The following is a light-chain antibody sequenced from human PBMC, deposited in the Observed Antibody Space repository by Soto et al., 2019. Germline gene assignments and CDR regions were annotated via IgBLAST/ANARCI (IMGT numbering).Light chain of an antibody. V-gene: IGKV1-27*01. CDR1: QDISNF. Sequence: DIQMTQSPSSLSASVGDTVTITCRASQDISNFLAWYQQTPGKPPKLLIYGASALQSGVPSRFRGSGSGTDFTLTVSSLQPEDVATYSCQKYHNGPAITFGGGTKVEIK. J-gene: IGKJ4*01. CDR3: QKYHNGPAIT. CDR2: GAS.